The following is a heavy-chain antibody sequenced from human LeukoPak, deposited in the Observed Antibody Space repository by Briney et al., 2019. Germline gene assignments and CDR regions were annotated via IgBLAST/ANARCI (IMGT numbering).Heavy chain of an antibody. D-gene: IGHD3-22*01. J-gene: IGHJ4*02. V-gene: IGHV4-61*08. CDR1: GGSISSGGYY. Sequence: SQTLSLTCTVSGGSISSGGYYWGWIRQPPGKGLEWIGYIYYSGSTNYNPSLKSRVTISVDTSKNQFSLKLSSVTAADTAVYYCARGLYYYDSSGYRKRNKIDYWGQGTLVTVSS. CDR2: IYYSGST. CDR3: ARGLYYYDSSGYRKRNKIDY.